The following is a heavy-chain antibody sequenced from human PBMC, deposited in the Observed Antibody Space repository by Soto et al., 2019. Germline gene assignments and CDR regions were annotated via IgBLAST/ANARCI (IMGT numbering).Heavy chain of an antibody. CDR1: GFTFSKAW. CDR2: IKTNSEGGTT. J-gene: IGHJ6*02. Sequence: EVQLVESGGGLVKPGGSLRLSCAASGFTFSKAWMNWVRQAPGKGLEWVGRIKTNSEGGTTDYAAPVQGRFSLSRDDSINTLSLQMNSLKTDDTAVYYCTTGSVEGVWGQGATVTVSS. V-gene: IGHV3-15*07. CDR3: TTGSVEGV. D-gene: IGHD2-15*01.